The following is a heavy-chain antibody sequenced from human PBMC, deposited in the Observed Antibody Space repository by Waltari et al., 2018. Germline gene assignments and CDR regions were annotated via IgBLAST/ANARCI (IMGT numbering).Heavy chain of an antibody. V-gene: IGHV4-34*02. Sequence: QVQLRQWGAGLLKPSETLSLTCAVYGGYFSGYHWSWIRQPPGKGLEWIGEINHSGNTNQNPSLKSRVTISVDTSKNQFSLKLTSVTAADTAVYYCARNWELRGGMDVWGKGTTVTVSS. D-gene: IGHD1-26*01. CDR3: ARNWELRGGMDV. CDR2: INHSGNT. CDR1: GGYFSGYH. J-gene: IGHJ6*03.